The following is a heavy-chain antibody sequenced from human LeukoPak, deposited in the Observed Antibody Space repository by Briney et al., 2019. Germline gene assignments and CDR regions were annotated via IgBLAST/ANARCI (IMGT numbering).Heavy chain of an antibody. CDR3: ARDLRGYSSSCFDY. CDR1: GYTFTSYG. Sequence: ASVKVSCKASGYTFTSYGISWVRQAPGQGLEWMGWISAYNGNTNHAQKLQGRVTMTTDTSTSTAYMELRSLRSDDTAVYYCARDLRGYSSSCFDYWGQGTLVTVSS. J-gene: IGHJ4*02. CDR2: ISAYNGNT. V-gene: IGHV1-18*01. D-gene: IGHD6-13*01.